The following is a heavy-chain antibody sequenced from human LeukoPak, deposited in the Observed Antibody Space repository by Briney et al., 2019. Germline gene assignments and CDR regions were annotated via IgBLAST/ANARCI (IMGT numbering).Heavy chain of an antibody. CDR1: GFTFSNFA. J-gene: IGHJ4*02. V-gene: IGHV3-23*01. D-gene: IGHD4/OR15-4a*01. CDR3: AKNGGNYYYFDY. Sequence: PGGSLRLSCAASGFTFSNFAMSWVRQAPGKGLEWVSDISGSGDSTYYADSVKGQFTISRGNSKNTLYLQMNSLSAEDTAVYYCAKNGGNYYYFDYWGQGTLVTVSS. CDR2: ISGSGDST.